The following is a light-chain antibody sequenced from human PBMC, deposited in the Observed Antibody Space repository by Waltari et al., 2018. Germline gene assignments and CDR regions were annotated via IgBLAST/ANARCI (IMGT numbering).Light chain of an antibody. V-gene: IGLV1-40*01. CDR2: GNS. J-gene: IGLJ2*01. CDR1: SSNIGAGYV. CDR3: QSYDSSLSGGV. Sequence: QSVLTQPPSVSGAPGQRVTISCTGRSSNIGAGYVVTWYQQLPGTAPKLLIYGNSNRPSGVPDRFSGSKSGTSASLAITGLQAEDEADYYCQSYDSSLSGGVFGGGTKLTVL.